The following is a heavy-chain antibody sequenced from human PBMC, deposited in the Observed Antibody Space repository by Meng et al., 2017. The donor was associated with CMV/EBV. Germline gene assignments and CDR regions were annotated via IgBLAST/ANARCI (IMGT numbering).Heavy chain of an antibody. D-gene: IGHD2-2*01. CDR3: ARGNSPEHTEDIVVVPAARAGGYYGMDV. J-gene: IGHJ6*02. CDR1: GYTFTSYV. CDR2: ISAYNGNT. V-gene: IGHV1-18*01. Sequence: ASVKVSCKASGYTFTSYVISWVRQAPGQGLEWMGWISAYNGNTNYAQKLQGRVTMTTDTSTSTAYMELRSLRSDDTAVYYCARGNSPEHTEDIVVVPAARAGGYYGMDVWGQGTTVTVSS.